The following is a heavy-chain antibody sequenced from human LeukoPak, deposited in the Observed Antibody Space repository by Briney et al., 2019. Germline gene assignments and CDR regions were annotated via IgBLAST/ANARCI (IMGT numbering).Heavy chain of an antibody. Sequence: PGGSLRLSCAASGFTFSSYAMHWVRQAPGKGLEWVAVISYDGSNKYYADSVKGRFTISRDNSKNTLYLQMNSLRAEDTAVYYCARGASSSWPRPDAFDIWGQGTMVTVSS. J-gene: IGHJ3*02. D-gene: IGHD6-13*01. CDR2: ISYDGSNK. CDR3: ARGASSSWPRPDAFDI. CDR1: GFTFSSYA. V-gene: IGHV3-30*04.